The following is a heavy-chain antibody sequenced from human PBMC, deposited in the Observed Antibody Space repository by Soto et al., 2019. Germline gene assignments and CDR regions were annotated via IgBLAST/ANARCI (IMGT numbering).Heavy chain of an antibody. D-gene: IGHD3-22*01. J-gene: IGHJ4*02. CDR1: GFTFSSYS. CDR2: ISSSSSYI. V-gene: IGHV3-21*01. Sequence: GGSLRLSCAASGFTFSSYSMNWVRQAPGKGLEWVSSISSSSSYIYYADSVKGRFTISRDNAKNSLYLQMNSLRAEDTAVYYCAREFYYDRTGTRPDFDYWGQGTLVTVSS. CDR3: AREFYYDRTGTRPDFDY.